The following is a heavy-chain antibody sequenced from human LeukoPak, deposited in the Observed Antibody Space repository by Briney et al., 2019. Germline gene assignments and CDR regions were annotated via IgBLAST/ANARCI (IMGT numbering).Heavy chain of an antibody. J-gene: IGHJ3*02. CDR2: INSDGTST. D-gene: IGHD6-13*01. CDR1: GFTFSSYW. Sequence: GGSLRLSCAASGFTFSSYWMYWVLQAPGKGLVWVSRINSDGTSTTYAESVKGRFTISRDNAKNTLYLQMNSLRAEDTAMYYCARVSSSRGAIDIWGQGTMVTVSS. V-gene: IGHV3-74*03. CDR3: ARVSSSRGAIDI.